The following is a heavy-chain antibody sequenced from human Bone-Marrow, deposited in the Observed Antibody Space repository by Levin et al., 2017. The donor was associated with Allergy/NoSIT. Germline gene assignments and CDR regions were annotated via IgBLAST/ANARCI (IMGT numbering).Heavy chain of an antibody. CDR3: AKDQGTTTTDYFDY. Sequence: GGSLRLSCVASGFTFSTYFMHWVRQAPGKGLEWVAVISYDGSNKYYADSLKGRFTISRDNSKNTLYLQMNSLRAEDTAVYYCAKDQGTTTTDYFDYWGQGTLVTVSS. D-gene: IGHD1-1*01. CDR2: ISYDGSNK. V-gene: IGHV3-30*18. CDR1: GFTFSTYF. J-gene: IGHJ4*02.